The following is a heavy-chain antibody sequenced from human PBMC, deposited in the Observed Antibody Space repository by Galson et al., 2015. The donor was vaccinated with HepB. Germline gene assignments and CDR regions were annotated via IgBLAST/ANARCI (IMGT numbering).Heavy chain of an antibody. CDR3: ARDSYVAGPFDAFDI. CDR2: ISSSSSYT. J-gene: IGHJ3*02. Sequence: SLRLSCAASGFTFSDYYMSWIRQAPGKGLEWVSYISSSSSYTNYADSVKGRFTISRDNAKNSLYLQMNSLRAEDTAVYYCARDSYVAGPFDAFDIWGQGTMVTVSS. V-gene: IGHV3-11*05. CDR1: GFTFSDYY. D-gene: IGHD6-19*01.